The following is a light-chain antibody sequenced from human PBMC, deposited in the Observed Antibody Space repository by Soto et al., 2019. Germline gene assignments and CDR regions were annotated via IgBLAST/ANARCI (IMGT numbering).Light chain of an antibody. CDR1: QSVLYTSNNKNH. V-gene: IGKV4-1*01. CDR3: QQYYNTPPT. CDR2: WAS. J-gene: IGKJ2*01. Sequence: DIVMTQSPDSLAWSRGKRPTASAKSTQSVLYTSNNKNHLAWYQQKPGQPPKLLIYWASARESGVPDRFSGSGSGTDFTLTISSLQAEDVAVYYCQQYYNTPPTFGQGTKLEIK.